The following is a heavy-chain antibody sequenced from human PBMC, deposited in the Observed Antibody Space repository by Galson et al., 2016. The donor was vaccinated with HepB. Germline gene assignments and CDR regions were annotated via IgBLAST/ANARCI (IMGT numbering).Heavy chain of an antibody. Sequence: TLSLTCAVSGGSVISGVYYWNWIRQPAGKGLEWIGRIYTSGSTKYNPSLWSRVTISLDTSKNQFSLNLTAVTAAETAVYYCARGWKSDFDAPQFDSWGQGTQVTVSS. CDR1: GGSVISGVYY. CDR2: IYTSGST. V-gene: IGHV4-61*02. CDR3: ARGWKSDFDAPQFDS. D-gene: IGHD2-21*02. J-gene: IGHJ4*02.